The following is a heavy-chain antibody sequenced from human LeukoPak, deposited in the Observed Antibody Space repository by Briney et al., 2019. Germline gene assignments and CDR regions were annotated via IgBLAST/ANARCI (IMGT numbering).Heavy chain of an antibody. Sequence: ASVKVSCKAAGYTFTGYYMHWVRQAPGQGLEWMGWINPNSGGTNYAQKFQGRITMTRDTSVSTAYMELSRLTSDDTAVYYCARDPPIGGADVFDIWGQGTMVTVSS. V-gene: IGHV1-2*02. CDR1: GYTFTGYY. J-gene: IGHJ3*02. D-gene: IGHD3-10*01. CDR2: INPNSGGT. CDR3: ARDPPIGGADVFDI.